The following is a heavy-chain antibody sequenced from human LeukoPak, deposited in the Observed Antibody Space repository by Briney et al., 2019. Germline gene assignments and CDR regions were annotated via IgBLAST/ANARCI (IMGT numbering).Heavy chain of an antibody. J-gene: IGHJ4*02. CDR3: AKGSLGGYSWYYFDY. Sequence: GGSLRLSCAASGFTFSSYWMHWVRQAPGKGLVWVSRINSDGSSTYYADSVKGRFTISRDNSKNTLYLQMNSLRAEDTAVYYCAKGSLGGYSWYYFDYWGQGTLVTVSS. CDR2: INSDGSST. V-gene: IGHV3-74*01. CDR1: GFTFSSYW. D-gene: IGHD3-22*01.